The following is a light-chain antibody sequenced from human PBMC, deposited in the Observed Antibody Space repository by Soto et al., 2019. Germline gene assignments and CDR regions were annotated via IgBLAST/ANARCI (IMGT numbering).Light chain of an antibody. Sequence: EIVLTQSPGTLSLSPGERATLSCRASQSVSSSYLAWYQQKPGQAPRLLIYGASSRATGIPDRFSGSGSGTDFTLTISSLEPEDFAVYYCQQSMTFGQGTKVEIK. CDR2: GAS. CDR1: QSVSSSY. V-gene: IGKV3-20*01. CDR3: QQSMT. J-gene: IGKJ1*01.